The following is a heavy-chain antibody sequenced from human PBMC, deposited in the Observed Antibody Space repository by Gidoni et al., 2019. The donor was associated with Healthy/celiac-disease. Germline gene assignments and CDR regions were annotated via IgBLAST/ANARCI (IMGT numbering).Heavy chain of an antibody. CDR2: ISGSGGST. D-gene: IGHD3-9*01. J-gene: IGHJ4*02. V-gene: IGHV3-23*01. Sequence: EVQLLESGGGLVQPGGSLRLSCAASGFTFSSYAMSWVRQAPGKGLEWVSAISGSGGSTYYADSVKGRFTISRDNSKNTLYLQMNSLRAEDTAVYYCARASYDILTGYYTGVDYWGQGTLVTVSS. CDR3: ARASYDILTGYYTGVDY. CDR1: GFTFSSYA.